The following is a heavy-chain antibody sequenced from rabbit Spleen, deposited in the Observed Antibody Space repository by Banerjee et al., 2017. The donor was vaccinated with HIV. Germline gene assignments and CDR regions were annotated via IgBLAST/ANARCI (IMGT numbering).Heavy chain of an antibody. Sequence: QEQLEESGGDLVKPEGSLTLTCTASGFSFSSSYWICWVRQAPGKGLEWIACIYGSGEYTYYTSWAKGRFTISKTSSTTVTLQMTSLTVADTATYFCARDAGSGPYIDGYFNLWGPGTLVTVS. D-gene: IGHD8-1*01. CDR1: GFSFSSSYW. J-gene: IGHJ4*01. V-gene: IGHV1S45*01. CDR2: IYGSGEYT. CDR3: ARDAGSGPYIDGYFNL.